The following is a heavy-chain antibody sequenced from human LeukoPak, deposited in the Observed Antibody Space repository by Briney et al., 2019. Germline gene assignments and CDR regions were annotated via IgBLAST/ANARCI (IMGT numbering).Heavy chain of an antibody. CDR2: ISSSSSTI. J-gene: IGHJ6*02. D-gene: IGHD2-15*01. Sequence: GRSLRLSCAASGFTFSSYSMNWVRQAPGKGLEWVSYISSSSSTIYYADSVKGRFTISRDNAKNSLYLQMNSLRAEDTAVYYCARADIVVVVAYYYGMDVWGQGTTVTVSS. CDR1: GFTFSSYS. CDR3: ARADIVVVVAYYYGMDV. V-gene: IGHV3-48*04.